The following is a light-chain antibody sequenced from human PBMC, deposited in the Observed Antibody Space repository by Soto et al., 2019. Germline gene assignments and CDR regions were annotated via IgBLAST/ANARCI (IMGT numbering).Light chain of an antibody. CDR1: SSNIGAGFK. V-gene: IGLV1-40*01. Sequence: QSLLTQPPSVSGAPGQTVTISCTGSSSNIGAGFKVHWYQQLPETAPTLLIFNNYNRPSGVSDRFSGSNSGTSASLAITGLQASDEADYYCQTYDGSLSDYVFGTGTKVTVL. CDR2: NNY. CDR3: QTYDGSLSDYV. J-gene: IGLJ1*01.